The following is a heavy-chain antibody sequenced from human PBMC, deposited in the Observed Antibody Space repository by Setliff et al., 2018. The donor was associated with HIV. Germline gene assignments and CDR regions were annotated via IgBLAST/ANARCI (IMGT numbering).Heavy chain of an antibody. Sequence: KPSETLSLTCTVSGGSISSGFYYWSWIRQHPGKGLEWIGYIYYSGNPFYNPSLRSRVTISLGTSKKQFSLKLSSVTAADTAVYYCARETYYYDNPQYYYYYMDVWGKGTTVTVSS. CDR1: GGSISSGFYY. J-gene: IGHJ6*03. CDR2: IYYSGNP. CDR3: ARETYYYDNPQYYYYYMDV. D-gene: IGHD3-22*01. V-gene: IGHV4-31*03.